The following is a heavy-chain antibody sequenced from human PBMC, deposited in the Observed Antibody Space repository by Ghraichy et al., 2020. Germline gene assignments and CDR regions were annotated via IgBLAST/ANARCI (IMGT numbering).Heavy chain of an antibody. CDR2: IYYSGNT. Sequence: SETLSLTCTVSGGSISSGGYSWSWIRQPPGKGLEWIGYIYYSGNTYYNPSLKSRVTISVDTSKNQFSLKLSSVTAADTAVYYCAGSKGGWFDPWGQGTLVTVSS. D-gene: IGHD5/OR15-5a*01. CDR3: AGSKGGWFDP. CDR1: GGSISSGGYS. J-gene: IGHJ5*02. V-gene: IGHV4-30-4*07.